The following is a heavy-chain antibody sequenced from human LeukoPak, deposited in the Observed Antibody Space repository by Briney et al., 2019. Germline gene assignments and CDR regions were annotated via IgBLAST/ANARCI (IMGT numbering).Heavy chain of an antibody. CDR1: GFTFSSYS. CDR2: ISSSSATI. D-gene: IGHD3-16*01. V-gene: IGHV3-48*04. Sequence: GGSLRLSCVASGFTFSSYSTNWVRQAPGKGLEWISYISSSSATIYYADSVKGRFTVSRDNAKNSVYLQMNSLRAEDTAVYYCARASWVSTADAVWWGQGTLVTVSS. J-gene: IGHJ4*02. CDR3: ARASWVSTADAVW.